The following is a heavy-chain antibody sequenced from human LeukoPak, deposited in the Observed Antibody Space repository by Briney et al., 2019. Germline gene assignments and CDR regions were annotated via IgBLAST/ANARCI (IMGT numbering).Heavy chain of an antibody. CDR2: VYHSGTT. CDR3: ATIVVNWNYMNY. CDR1: GFTFTSHS. J-gene: IGHJ4*02. Sequence: VSLRLSCVASGFTFTSHSLNWLRQPPGQALEWIGNVYHSGTTYYNPSLKSRVTISVDTAKNQFSLNLNSVTAADTAVYYCATIVVNWNYMNYWGRGVLVTVSS. D-gene: IGHD1-7*01. V-gene: IGHV4-59*11.